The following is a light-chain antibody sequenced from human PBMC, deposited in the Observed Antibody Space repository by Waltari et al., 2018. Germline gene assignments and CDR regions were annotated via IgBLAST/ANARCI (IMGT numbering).Light chain of an antibody. V-gene: IGKV3-15*01. Sequence: EIVMTQSPATLSVSPGDTDTLSCRASENVAGNLAWYQQRAGQAPRLLIYGTVTRATGTPARFSGSGSGTEFTLTISSLQSEDFAVYHCQQYKIWPQTFGQGTKVEIK. CDR1: ENVAGN. J-gene: IGKJ1*01. CDR2: GTV. CDR3: QQYKIWPQT.